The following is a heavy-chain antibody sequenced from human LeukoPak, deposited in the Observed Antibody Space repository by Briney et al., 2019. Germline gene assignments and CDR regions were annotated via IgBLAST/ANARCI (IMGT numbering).Heavy chain of an antibody. D-gene: IGHD6-19*01. J-gene: IGHJ1*01. CDR3: ARASIAVAGTFFRH. Sequence: GGSLRLSCAASGFTFSSYSMNWVRQAPGKGLEWVSSISSSSSYIYYADSVKGRFTISRDNAKNSLYLQMNSLRAEDTAVYYCARASIAVAGTFFRHWGQGTLVTVSS. CDR1: GFTFSSYS. CDR2: ISSSSSYI. V-gene: IGHV3-21*01.